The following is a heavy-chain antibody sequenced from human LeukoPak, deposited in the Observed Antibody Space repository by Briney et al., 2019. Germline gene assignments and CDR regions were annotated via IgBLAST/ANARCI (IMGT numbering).Heavy chain of an antibody. CDR2: INPATTTT. CDR1: GYTFTSYY. J-gene: IGHJ4*02. CDR3: ARDAGAWSAYSPYGSWNY. D-gene: IGHD3-10*01. Sequence: ASVKVSCKASGYTFTSYYIDWVRQAPGQGLEWMGVINPATTTTTYAQKFQGRVTMTRDTSTSTVYMELSSLRSEDTAVYYCARDAGAWSAYSPYGSWNYWGQGTLVTVSS. V-gene: IGHV1-46*01.